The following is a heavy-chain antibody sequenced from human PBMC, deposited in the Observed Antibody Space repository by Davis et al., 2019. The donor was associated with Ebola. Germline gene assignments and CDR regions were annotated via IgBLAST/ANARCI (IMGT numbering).Heavy chain of an antibody. J-gene: IGHJ4*02. D-gene: IGHD4-17*01. CDR1: GFTFSSYS. CDR3: AKLATVSPMGFDY. Sequence: PGGSLRLSCAASGFTFSSYSMNWVRQAPGKGLEWVSSISSSSSYIYYADSVKGRFTISRDNVKNSLYLQMNSLRAEDTAVYYCAKLATVSPMGFDYWGQGTLVTVSS. CDR2: ISSSSSYI. V-gene: IGHV3-21*04.